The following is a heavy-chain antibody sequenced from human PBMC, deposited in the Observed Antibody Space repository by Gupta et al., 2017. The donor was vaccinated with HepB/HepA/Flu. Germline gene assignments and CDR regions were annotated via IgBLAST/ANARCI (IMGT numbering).Heavy chain of an antibody. CDR3: ARGPYCISTSCSFYYFDY. J-gene: IGHJ4*02. Sequence: QVQLQQWGAGLWKPSETLSLTCAVHGGFFSGYLLNWTSQPPGKGLEWIGEINHSGSTNYNPSLKSRVTISVDTSKNQFSLKLSSVTAADTAVYYCARGPYCISTSCSFYYFDYWGQGTLVTVSS. V-gene: IGHV4-34*01. CDR1: GGFFSGYL. CDR2: INHSGST. D-gene: IGHD2-2*01.